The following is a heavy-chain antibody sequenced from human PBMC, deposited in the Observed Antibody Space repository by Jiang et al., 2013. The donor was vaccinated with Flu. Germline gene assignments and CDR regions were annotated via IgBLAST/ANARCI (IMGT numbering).Heavy chain of an antibody. CDR3: ARAAIRHYDSSGDLDY. CDR1: GYTFTSYA. CDR2: INAGNGNT. D-gene: IGHD3-22*01. V-gene: IGHV1-3*01. J-gene: IGHJ4*02. Sequence: GAEVKKPGASVKVSCKASGYTFTSYAMHWVRQAPGQRLEWMGWINAGNGNTKYSQKFQGRVTITRDTSASTAYMELSSLRSEDTAVYYCARAAIRHYDSSGDLDYWGQGPWSPSPQ.